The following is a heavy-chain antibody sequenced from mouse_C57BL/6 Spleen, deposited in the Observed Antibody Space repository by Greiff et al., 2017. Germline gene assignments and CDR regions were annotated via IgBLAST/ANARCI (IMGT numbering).Heavy chain of an antibody. CDR2: INPNNGGT. CDR3: AYDGSSYGYFDV. J-gene: IGHJ1*03. Sequence: VQLQQSGPELVKPGASVKMSCKASGYTFTDYNMHWVKQSHGKSLEWIGYINPNNGGTSYNQKFKGKATLTVNKSSSTAYMELRSLTSEDSAVYYCAYDGSSYGYFDVWGTGTTVTVSS. V-gene: IGHV1-22*01. D-gene: IGHD1-1*01. CDR1: GYTFTDYN.